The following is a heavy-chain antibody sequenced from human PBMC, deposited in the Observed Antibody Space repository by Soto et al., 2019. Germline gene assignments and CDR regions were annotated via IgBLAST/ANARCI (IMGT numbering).Heavy chain of an antibody. CDR2: ISDTGSSH. CDR3: AKDRGGHCHDNSCYFGADD. CDR1: WFTFSSYR. Sequence: QAXGCLRVTSLGSWFTFSSYRMHWVRQAPGKGLDCVAVISDTGSSHYYAASVEGRFTISRENSKNTLSLHMDRLRVEDTAVYYCAKDRGGHCHDNSCYFGADDWGQGTPVTVPS. D-gene: IGHD2-2*01. J-gene: IGHJ4*02. V-gene: IGHV3-30*18.